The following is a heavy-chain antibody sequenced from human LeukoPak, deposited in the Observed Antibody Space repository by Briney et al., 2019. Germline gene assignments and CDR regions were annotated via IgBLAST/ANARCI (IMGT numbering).Heavy chain of an antibody. D-gene: IGHD2-2*02. V-gene: IGHV3-23*01. CDR1: GFTFSYYA. CDR2: ISDSGTDT. CDR3: AKTDCTSSSCYTIDY. Sequence: GGSLRLSCAASGFTFSYYAMSWVRQAPGKGLEWVSVISDSGTDTSYADSGRGRFTISRDNSKNTLYLQMNSLRAEDTAVYYCAKTDCTSSSCYTIDYWGQGTLVTVPS. J-gene: IGHJ4*02.